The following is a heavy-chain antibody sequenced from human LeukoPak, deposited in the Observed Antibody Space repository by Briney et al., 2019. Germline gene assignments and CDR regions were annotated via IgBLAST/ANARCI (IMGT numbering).Heavy chain of an antibody. J-gene: IGHJ3*02. V-gene: IGHV4-34*01. Sequence: SETLSLTCAVYGGSFSGYYWSWIRQPPGKGLEWIGEINHSGSTNYNPSLKSRVTISVDTSKNQFSLKLSSVTAADTAVYYCARGVSITIFGVAPTDAFDIWGQGTMVTVSS. CDR1: GGSFSGYY. CDR2: INHSGST. CDR3: ARGVSITIFGVAPTDAFDI. D-gene: IGHD3-3*01.